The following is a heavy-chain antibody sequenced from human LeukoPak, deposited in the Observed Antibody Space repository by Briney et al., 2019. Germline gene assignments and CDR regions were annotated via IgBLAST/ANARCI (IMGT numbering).Heavy chain of an antibody. CDR2: IYYSGST. V-gene: IGHV4-39*01. CDR1: GGSNSSSSYY. D-gene: IGHD6-13*01. CDR3: ACPYSSSWYGI. Sequence: PSETLSLTCTVSGGSNSSSSYYWGWIRQPPGKGLEWIGSIYYSGSTYYNPSLKSRVTISVDTSKNQFSLKLSSVTAADTAVYYCACPYSSSWYGIWGQGTTVTVSS. J-gene: IGHJ6*02.